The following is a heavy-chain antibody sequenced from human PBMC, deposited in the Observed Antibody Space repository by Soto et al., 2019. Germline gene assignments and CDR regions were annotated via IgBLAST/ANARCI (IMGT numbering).Heavy chain of an antibody. V-gene: IGHV3-30*03. CDR2: ISYDGSNK. D-gene: IGHD4-4*01. J-gene: IGHJ4*02. CDR1: GFTFSSYG. Sequence: ESGGGVVQPGRSLRLSCAASGFTFSSYGMHWVRQAPGKGLEWVAVISYDGSNKYYADSVKGRFTISRDNSKNTLYLQMNSLRAEDTAVYYCAGGPTVLDYWGQGTLVTVSS. CDR3: AGGPTVLDY.